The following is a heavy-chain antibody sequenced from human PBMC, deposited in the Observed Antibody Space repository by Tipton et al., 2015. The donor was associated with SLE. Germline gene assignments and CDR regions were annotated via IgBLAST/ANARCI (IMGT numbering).Heavy chain of an antibody. CDR1: GGSFSGYY. J-gene: IGHJ4*02. CDR2: INHSGST. Sequence: TLSLTCAVYGGSFSGYYWSWIRQPPGKGLEWIGEINHSGSTNYNPSLKSRVTISVDTSKNQFSLKLSSVTAADTAVYYCARTQYTCGGVIAPFDYWGQGTLVTVSS. CDR3: ARTQYTCGGVIAPFDY. D-gene: IGHD3-16*02. V-gene: IGHV4-34*01.